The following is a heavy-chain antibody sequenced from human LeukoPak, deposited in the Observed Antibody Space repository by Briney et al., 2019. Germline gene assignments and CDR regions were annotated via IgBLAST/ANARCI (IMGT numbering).Heavy chain of an antibody. CDR2: IIPIFGTA. Sequence: SVKVSCKASGGTFSSYAISWVRQAPGQGLEWMGGIIPIFGTANYAQKFQGRVTITADESTSTAYMELSSLRSEDTAVYYCARGPHDYDCVWGSYRYLYFDYWGQGTLVTVSS. CDR3: ARGPHDYDCVWGSYRYLYFDY. D-gene: IGHD3-16*02. CDR1: GGTFSSYA. J-gene: IGHJ4*02. V-gene: IGHV1-69*13.